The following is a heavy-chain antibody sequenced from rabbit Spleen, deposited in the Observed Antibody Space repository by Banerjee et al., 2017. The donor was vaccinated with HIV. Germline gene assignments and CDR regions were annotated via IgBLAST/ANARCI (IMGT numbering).Heavy chain of an antibody. CDR3: ARDSYDAYGYVKL. CDR2: IYGGSSGST. J-gene: IGHJ3*01. V-gene: IGHV1S45*01. Sequence: QEQLEESGGDLVKPEGSLTLTCTASGFSFSSSYWICWVRQAPGKGLEWIACIYGGSSGSTYYASWAKGRFPISKTSPTTVTLQVTSLTAADTATYFCARDSYDAYGYVKLWGQGTLVTV. D-gene: IGHD2-1*01. CDR1: GFSFSSSYW.